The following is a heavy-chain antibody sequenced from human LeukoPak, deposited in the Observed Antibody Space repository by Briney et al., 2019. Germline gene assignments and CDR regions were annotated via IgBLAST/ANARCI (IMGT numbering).Heavy chain of an antibody. Sequence: GGSLRLSCAASGFTFNTYTMYWVRQAPGKGLEWVSGIRHSDGNTYYADSVKGRFTISSDRFKNILFLQMNSLRAEDTALYYCAKGLERESRLDSWGQGTLVTVSS. CDR2: IRHSDGNT. V-gene: IGHV3-23*01. CDR3: AKGLERESRLDS. CDR1: GFTFNTYT. D-gene: IGHD1-1*01. J-gene: IGHJ4*02.